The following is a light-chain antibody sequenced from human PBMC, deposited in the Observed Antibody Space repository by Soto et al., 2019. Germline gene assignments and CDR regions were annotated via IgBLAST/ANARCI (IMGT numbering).Light chain of an antibody. J-gene: IGKJ4*01. CDR1: QSVSIY. CDR3: QQSYSGPLT. V-gene: IGKV1-39*01. CDR2: TAS. Sequence: DIQITQSPSALSAYVGDRVTITCRASQSVSIYLNWYQQKPGKAPKVLIYTASSLQSGVPSRFSGIGSGTDFTLSISSLQPEDFATYYCQQSYSGPLTFGGGTKVDIK.